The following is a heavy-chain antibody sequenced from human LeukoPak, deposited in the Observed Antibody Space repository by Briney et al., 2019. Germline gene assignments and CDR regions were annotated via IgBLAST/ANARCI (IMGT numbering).Heavy chain of an antibody. CDR2: ISYDGSNK. V-gene: IGHV3-30-3*01. Sequence: GRSLRLSCAASGFTFSSYAMHWVRQAPGKGLERVAVISYDGSNKYYADSVKGRFTISRDNSKNTLYLQMNSLRAEDTAVYYCARAHYSSSWHFDYWGQGTLVTVSS. J-gene: IGHJ4*02. D-gene: IGHD6-13*01. CDR3: ARAHYSSSWHFDY. CDR1: GFTFSSYA.